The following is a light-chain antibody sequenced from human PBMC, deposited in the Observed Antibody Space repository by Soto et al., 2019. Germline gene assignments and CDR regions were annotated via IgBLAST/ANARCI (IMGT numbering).Light chain of an antibody. V-gene: IGKV4-1*01. J-gene: IGKJ1*01. Sequence: IVMTQSPDSLAVSLGERATINCKSSQSVLYSSNNKNYLAWYQQKPGQPPQLLIYWASTRESGVPDRFSGSGSGTDFTLPVSSLQAEDVAVYYCQQYYSTLTWTFGQGTKVEIK. CDR1: QSVLYSSNNKNY. CDR2: WAS. CDR3: QQYYSTLTWT.